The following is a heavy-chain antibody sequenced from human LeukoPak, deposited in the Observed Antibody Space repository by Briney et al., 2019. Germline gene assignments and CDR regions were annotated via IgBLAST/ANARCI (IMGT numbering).Heavy chain of an antibody. J-gene: IGHJ4*02. D-gene: IGHD5-18*01. CDR1: GYTFTTYW. CDR2: IYPGDSDT. CDR3: ARRGYSYGYDY. V-gene: IGHV5-51*01. Sequence: GESLKISCKGSGYTFTTYWIGWVRQMPGKGLEWMGIIYPGDSDTRYSPSFQGQVTISADKSISTAYLQWSSLKASDTAVYYCARRGYSYGYDYWGQGTLVTVSS.